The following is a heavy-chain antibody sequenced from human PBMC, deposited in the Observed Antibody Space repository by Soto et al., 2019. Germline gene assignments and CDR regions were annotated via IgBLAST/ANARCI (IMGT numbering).Heavy chain of an antibody. CDR2: ISAAGDP. CDR1: GFTFRNYD. CDR3: ARTDRDFYGLDV. V-gene: IGHV3-13*05. J-gene: IGHJ6*02. Sequence: EVQLVESGGGLVQPGGSLRLSCEASGFTFRNYDMHWVRQGTGRGLEWVSGISAAGDPDYADSVEGRFTISRENAQNSLFLQMNSLRVGDTADYDCARTDRDFYGLDVWGQGTTVIVYS.